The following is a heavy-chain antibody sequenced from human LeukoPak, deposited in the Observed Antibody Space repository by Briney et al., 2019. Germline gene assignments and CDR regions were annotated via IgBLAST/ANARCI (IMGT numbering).Heavy chain of an antibody. CDR3: ARDPYDYVWGSYRYTFDY. D-gene: IGHD3-16*02. CDR1: GFTFDDHA. V-gene: IGHV3-9*01. CDR2: ISWNSGSI. Sequence: GGSLRLSCAASGFTFDDHAVHWVRQAPGKGLEWVSGISWNSGSIGYADSVKGRFTISRDNAKNSLYLQMNSLRAEDTAVYYCARDPYDYVWGSYRYTFDYWGQGTLVTVSS. J-gene: IGHJ4*02.